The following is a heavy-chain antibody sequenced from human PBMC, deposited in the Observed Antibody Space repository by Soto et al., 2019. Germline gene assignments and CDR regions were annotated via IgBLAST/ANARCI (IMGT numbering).Heavy chain of an antibody. D-gene: IGHD4-17*01. CDR1: GGSISSGGYS. CDR3: ARGDYGEHFDY. CDR2: IYHSGST. Sequence: SETLSLTCAVSGGSISSGGYSWSWIRQPPGKGLEWIGYIYHSGSTYYNPSLKSRVTISVDRSKNQFSLKLSSVTAADTAVYYCARGDYGEHFDYWGQGTLVTVSS. J-gene: IGHJ4*02. V-gene: IGHV4-30-2*01.